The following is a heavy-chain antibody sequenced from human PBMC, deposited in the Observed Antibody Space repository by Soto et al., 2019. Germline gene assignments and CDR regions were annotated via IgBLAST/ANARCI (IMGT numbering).Heavy chain of an antibody. Sequence: QVQLVESGGGVVQPERSLRLSCAASGFTFSSFGMHWVRQAPGKGLEWVAVISYDGYNKYYADYGKGRFNISRDSSKNTLYLQMNSLRAADTTMYYCAKCLGGGWHVPFDYWGQGALVTVSS. J-gene: IGHJ4*02. CDR2: ISYDGYNK. CDR1: GFTFSSFG. V-gene: IGHV3-30*18. D-gene: IGHD6-19*01. CDR3: AKCLGGGWHVPFDY.